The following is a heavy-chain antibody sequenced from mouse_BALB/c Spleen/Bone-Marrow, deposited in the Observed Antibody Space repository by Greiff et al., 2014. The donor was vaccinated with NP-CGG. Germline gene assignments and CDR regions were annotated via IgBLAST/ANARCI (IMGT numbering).Heavy chain of an antibody. V-gene: IGHV14-3*02. J-gene: IGHJ4*01. CDR2: IDPANGNT. Sequence: EVKLMESGAELVKPGASVKLSCTASGFNIKDTHMHWVKQRPEQGLEWIGRIDPANGNTKYVPTFQGKATITADTSSNTAYLQLSSLTSEDTAVYYGASSGNYEGGAMDYWGQGISVTVSS. CDR1: GFNIKDTH. D-gene: IGHD2-1*01. CDR3: ASSGNYEGGAMDY.